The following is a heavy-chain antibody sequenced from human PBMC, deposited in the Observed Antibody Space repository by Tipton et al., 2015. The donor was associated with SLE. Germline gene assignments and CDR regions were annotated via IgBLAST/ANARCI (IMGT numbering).Heavy chain of an antibody. Sequence: TLSLTCTVSGGSISSGGYYWSWIRQHPGKGLEWIGYIYYSGSTYYNPTLKSRVTISVDTSKNQFSLKLSSVTAADTAVYYCARRSSTPTRAFDIWGQGTMVTVSS. CDR2: IYYSGST. D-gene: IGHD2-2*01. V-gene: IGHV4-31*03. J-gene: IGHJ3*02. CDR3: ARRSSTPTRAFDI. CDR1: GGSISSGGYY.